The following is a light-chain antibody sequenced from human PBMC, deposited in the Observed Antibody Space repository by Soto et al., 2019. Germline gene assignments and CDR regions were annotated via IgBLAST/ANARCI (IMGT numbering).Light chain of an antibody. CDR3: QQYGTSPPRYT. CDR2: GAS. J-gene: IGKJ2*01. Sequence: EIVLTQSPGTLSLSPGERVTLSCRASQSVSGRYLAWYQQRPGQAPRLLIYGASTRATGIPDRFSGSASGTDFTLNISRLEPEDFVVYYCQQYGTSPPRYTFGQGTKRES. CDR1: QSVSGRY. V-gene: IGKV3-20*01.